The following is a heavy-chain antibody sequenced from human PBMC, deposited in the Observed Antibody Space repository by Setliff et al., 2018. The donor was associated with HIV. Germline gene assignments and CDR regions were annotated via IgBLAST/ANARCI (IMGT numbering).Heavy chain of an antibody. Sequence: KPSETLSLTCTVSGASISSHYWSWIRQPPGKGPEWIGYIYFSGTTNYNPSLKSRVTISVDTSKNQFSLNLNSVTAADTAVYYCARAISAAGIAPFDLWGQGTLVTVSS. CDR1: GASISSHY. V-gene: IGHV4-59*11. J-gene: IGHJ4*02. D-gene: IGHD6-13*01. CDR3: ARAISAAGIAPFDL. CDR2: IYFSGTT.